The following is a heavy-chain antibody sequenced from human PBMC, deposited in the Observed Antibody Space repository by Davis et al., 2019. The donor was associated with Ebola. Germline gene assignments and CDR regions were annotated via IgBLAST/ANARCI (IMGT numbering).Heavy chain of an antibody. CDR3: ARAQFPTTSDH. D-gene: IGHD1-1*01. CDR2: ISAYNGNT. J-gene: IGHJ4*02. Sequence: AASVKVSCKASGYTFTSYAMNWVRQAPGQGLEWMGWISAYNGNTNYAQKLQGRVTMTTDTSTSTAYMELRSLRSDDTAVYYCARAQFPTTSDHWGQGTLVTVSS. CDR1: GYTFTSYA. V-gene: IGHV1-18*01.